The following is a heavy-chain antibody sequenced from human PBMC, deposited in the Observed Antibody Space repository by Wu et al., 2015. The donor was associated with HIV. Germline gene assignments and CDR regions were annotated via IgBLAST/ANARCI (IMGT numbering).Heavy chain of an antibody. J-gene: IGHJ3*02. CDR2: IIPIFGTA. V-gene: IGHV1-69*05. Sequence: QVQLVQSGAEVKKPGSSVKVSCKASGGTFSSYAISWVRQAPGQGLEWMGGIIPIFGTANYAQKFQGRVTITTDESTSTAYMELSSLRSEDTAVYYCARDRLPGYSSSWIDAFDIWGQGDNGHRLF. CDR3: ARDRLPGYSSSWIDAFDI. CDR1: GGTFSSYA. D-gene: IGHD6-13*01.